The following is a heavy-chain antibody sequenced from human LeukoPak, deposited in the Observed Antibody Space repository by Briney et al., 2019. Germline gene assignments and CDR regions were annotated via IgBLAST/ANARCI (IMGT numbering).Heavy chain of an antibody. CDR2: ISGSGGST. D-gene: IGHD3-10*01. J-gene: IGHJ4*02. CDR3: AKGSKRFCGSGSSFDY. V-gene: IGHV3-23*01. CDR1: GFTFSSYS. Sequence: GGSLRLSCAASGFTFSSYSMSWVRQAPGKGLEWVSAISGSGGSTYYADSVKGRFTISRDNSKNTLYLQMNSLRAEDTAVYYCAKGSKRFCGSGSSFDYWGQGTLVTVSS.